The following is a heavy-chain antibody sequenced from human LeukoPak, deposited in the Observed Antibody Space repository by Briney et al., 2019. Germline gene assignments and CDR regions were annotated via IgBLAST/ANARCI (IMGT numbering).Heavy chain of an antibody. D-gene: IGHD3-22*01. CDR1: GGSIRNYY. Sequence: SETLSLTCSVSGGSIRNYYWTWIRQPPGKGLERIGHVSNSGSTKYNPSLKSRVTISIDTSKKHFSLKLSSVTAADTAVYYCASRAYYDSSGLDYWGQGILVTVSS. CDR2: VSNSGST. V-gene: IGHV4-59*08. J-gene: IGHJ4*02. CDR3: ASRAYYDSSGLDY.